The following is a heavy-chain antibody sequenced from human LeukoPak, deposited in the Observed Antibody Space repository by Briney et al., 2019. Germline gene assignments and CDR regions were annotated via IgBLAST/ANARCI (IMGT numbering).Heavy chain of an antibody. CDR3: ARHQKHNSYYFDY. V-gene: IGHV4-39*01. J-gene: IGHJ4*02. Sequence: SETLSLTCTVSGGSINSCSYYWGWIRQPPGKGLEWIGSIFYSGSSYYNPSLKSRVTISVDTSKNQFSLKLNSVTAADTAVYYCARHQKHNSYYFDYWGQGTLVTVSS. CDR2: IFYSGSS. CDR1: GGSINSCSYY. D-gene: IGHD5-24*01.